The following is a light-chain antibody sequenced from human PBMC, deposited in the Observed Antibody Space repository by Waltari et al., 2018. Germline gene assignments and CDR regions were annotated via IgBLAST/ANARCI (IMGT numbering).Light chain of an antibody. CDR1: QTVLHNSNNKNY. J-gene: IGKJ2*01. Sequence: DIVLTQSPDSLAVSLGERATILCKSSQTVLHNSNNKNYLAWFQQKPGQPPKLLIYWASTRESGVPDRFSGSGSGTDFTLTISGLQAEDVAVYYCHQYYSSPHTFGQGTKLEIK. CDR2: WAS. V-gene: IGKV4-1*01. CDR3: HQYYSSPHT.